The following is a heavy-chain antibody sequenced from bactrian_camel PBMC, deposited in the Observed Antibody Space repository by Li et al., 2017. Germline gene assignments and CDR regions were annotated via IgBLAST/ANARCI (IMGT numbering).Heavy chain of an antibody. CDR2: IDADGET. Sequence: HVQLVESGGGSVQAGGSLRLSCVVSELTSSDYCMGWFRQAPGKEREEVAVIDADGETTYADSVKGRFALSQDNSKRTLYLQMNDLKPEDTAMYYCAADRCYPGWSRSGDEFPYWGRGTQVTVS. CDR3: AADRCYPGWSRSGDEFPY. D-gene: IGHD1*01. CDR1: ELTSSDYC. V-gene: IGHV3S6*01. J-gene: IGHJ4*01.